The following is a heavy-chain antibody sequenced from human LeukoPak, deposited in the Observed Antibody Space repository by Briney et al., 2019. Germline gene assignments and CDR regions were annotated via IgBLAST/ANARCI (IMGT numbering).Heavy chain of an antibody. V-gene: IGHV3-48*01. D-gene: IGHD6-6*01. CDR1: GFTFSTYS. CDR2: INRSGGSI. J-gene: IGHJ4*02. CDR3: AREGGSAARSDY. Sequence: GGSLRLSCAASGFTFSTYSMNWVRQAPGKGLEWVSYINRSGGSIYYADSVKGRFTISRDNAENSLYLQLNSLRAEDAAVYSCAREGGSAARSDYWGQGTLVTVSS.